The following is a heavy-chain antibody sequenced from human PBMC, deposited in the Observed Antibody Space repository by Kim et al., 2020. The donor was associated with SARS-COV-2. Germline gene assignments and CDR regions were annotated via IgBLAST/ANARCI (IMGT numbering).Heavy chain of an antibody. CDR2: INHSGST. CDR1: SGSFSGYY. CDR3: ARGRVWPRECY. J-gene: IGHJ4*02. Sequence: SETLSLTCAVYSGSFSGYYWSWIRQPPGKGMEWIGEINHSGSTNYNPSLTSRVPISVDTSKNQFSLKLSSVTAADTAVYYCARGRVWPRECYCGQGTLVT. V-gene: IGHV4-34*01. D-gene: IGHD6-6*01.